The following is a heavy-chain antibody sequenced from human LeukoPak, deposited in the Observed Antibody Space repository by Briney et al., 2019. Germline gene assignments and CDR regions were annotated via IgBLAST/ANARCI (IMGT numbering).Heavy chain of an antibody. D-gene: IGHD6-19*01. CDR1: GFTFDDYG. CDR2: INWNGGST. V-gene: IGHV3-20*04. CDR3: ARSKGYSSGWYESGFDY. J-gene: IGHJ4*02. Sequence: GGSLRLSCAASGFTFDDYGMSWVRQAPGKGLEWVSGINWNGGSTGYADSVKGRFTISRDNAKNSLYLQMNSLRAEDTALYYCARSKGYSSGWYESGFDYWGQGTLVTVSS.